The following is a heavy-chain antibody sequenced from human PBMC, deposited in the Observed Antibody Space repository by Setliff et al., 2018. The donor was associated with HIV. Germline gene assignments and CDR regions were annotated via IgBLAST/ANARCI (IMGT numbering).Heavy chain of an antibody. CDR2: IYTSGST. CDR1: GGSISSGSYY. Sequence: SETLSLTCTVSGGSISSGSYYWSWIRQPAGKGLEWIGHIYTSGSTNYNPSLKSRVTISVDTSKNQFSLKLSSVTAADTAMYHCARRGGTDIVATITGFDYWGQGTLVTVSS. J-gene: IGHJ4*02. V-gene: IGHV4-61*09. D-gene: IGHD5-12*01. CDR3: ARRGGTDIVATITGFDY.